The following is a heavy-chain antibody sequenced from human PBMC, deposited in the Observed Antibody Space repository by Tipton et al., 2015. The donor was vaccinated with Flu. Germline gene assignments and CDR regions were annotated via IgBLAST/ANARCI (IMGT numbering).Heavy chain of an antibody. J-gene: IGHJ4*02. Sequence: TLSLTCAVSGYSISRGYYWGWIRQPPGKGLEWIGSIHYNGDIHSNPSLKSRVSISVDTSNNRFSLNLTSVTAADTAVYYCVRAEIGDFDYWGQGTLVTVSS. CDR2: IHYNGDI. D-gene: IGHD2/OR15-2a*01. CDR1: GYSISRGYY. V-gene: IGHV4-38-2*01. CDR3: VRAEIGDFDY.